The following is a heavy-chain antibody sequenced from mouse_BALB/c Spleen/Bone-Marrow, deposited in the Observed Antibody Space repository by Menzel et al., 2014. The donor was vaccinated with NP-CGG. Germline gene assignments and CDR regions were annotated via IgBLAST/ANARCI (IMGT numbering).Heavy chain of an antibody. J-gene: IGHJ1*01. Sequence: DVMLVESGGGLVQPGGSLRLSCAASGFTFTDYYMSWVRQPPGKALEWLGFIRNKANGYTTYYSASVKGRFTISRDNSQSILYRQMNTLRAEDSATYYCARDENVGIYWYFDVWGAGTTVTVSS. CDR1: GFTFTDYY. CDR3: ARDENVGIYWYFDV. CDR2: IRNKANGYTT. V-gene: IGHV7-3*02.